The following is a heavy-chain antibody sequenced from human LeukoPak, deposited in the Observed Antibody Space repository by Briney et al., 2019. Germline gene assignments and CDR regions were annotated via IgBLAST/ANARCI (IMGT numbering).Heavy chain of an antibody. J-gene: IGHJ4*02. Sequence: PGGSLRLSCAASGFTFSSYAMNWVRQAPGKGLEWVSAISGSGGSTYYADSVKGRFTISRDNSKNTLYLQMNSLRAEDTAVYYCAKDGSSWYSFDYWGQGTLVTVSS. CDR1: GFTFSSYA. V-gene: IGHV3-23*01. D-gene: IGHD6-13*01. CDR3: AKDGSSWYSFDY. CDR2: ISGSGGST.